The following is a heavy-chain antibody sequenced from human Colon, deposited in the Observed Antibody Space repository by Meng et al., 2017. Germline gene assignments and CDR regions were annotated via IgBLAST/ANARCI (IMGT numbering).Heavy chain of an antibody. V-gene: IGHV4-4*02. CDR1: GGSITNDNW. J-gene: IGHJ4*02. Sequence: HVHLQQSRPGLVKPSGTPYLTCAVSGGSITNDNWWSWVRQPPGKGLEWIGEIFHAGNTNYNPSLKSRVTMSLDKSKNQFSLTLTSVTAADTAVYYCARDFHSTMTVFDSWGQGTLVTVSS. D-gene: IGHD3-22*01. CDR2: IFHAGNT. CDR3: ARDFHSTMTVFDS.